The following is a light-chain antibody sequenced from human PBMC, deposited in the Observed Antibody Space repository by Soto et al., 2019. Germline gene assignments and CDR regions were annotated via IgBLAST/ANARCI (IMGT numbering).Light chain of an antibody. Sequence: DIQMTQSPSSLSASVGDRVTITCQASQDINNYLNWYQQKPGRAPKLLIYDASNLETGVPSRFSGSQSGTHFTFTISSLQPEDIATYYCQQYETFGQGTKVEIK. CDR2: DAS. CDR3: QQYET. CDR1: QDINNY. J-gene: IGKJ1*01. V-gene: IGKV1-33*01.